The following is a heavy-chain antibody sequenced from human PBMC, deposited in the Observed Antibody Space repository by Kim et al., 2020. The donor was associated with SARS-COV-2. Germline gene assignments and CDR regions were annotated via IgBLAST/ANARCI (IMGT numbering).Heavy chain of an antibody. Sequence: KSRVPISVDTSKTQFSLKLSSVTAADTAVYYCARTYRYSSSWYLGYYFDYWGQGTLVTVSS. D-gene: IGHD6-13*01. CDR3: ARTYRYSSSWYLGYYFDY. J-gene: IGHJ4*02. V-gene: IGHV4-34*01.